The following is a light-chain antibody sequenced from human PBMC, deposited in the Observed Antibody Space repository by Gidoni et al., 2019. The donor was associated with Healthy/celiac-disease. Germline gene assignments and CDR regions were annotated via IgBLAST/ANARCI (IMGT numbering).Light chain of an antibody. Sequence: QSVPTQPPSASGTPGQRVTISCSGSSSNIGSNYVYWYQQLPGTAPKLLIYRNNQRPSGVPARFSGSKSGTAASLAISGLRSEDEADYYCAAWDDSLSGLWVFGGGTKLTVL. V-gene: IGLV1-47*01. CDR3: AAWDDSLSGLWV. J-gene: IGLJ3*02. CDR1: SSNIGSNY. CDR2: RNN.